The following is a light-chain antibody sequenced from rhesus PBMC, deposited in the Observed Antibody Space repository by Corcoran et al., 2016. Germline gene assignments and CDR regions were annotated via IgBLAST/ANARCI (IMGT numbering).Light chain of an antibody. J-gene: IGLJ1*01. CDR1: NFGDEL. CDR2: GNS. CDR3: QVWDINTGDYI. Sequence: SYDLTQPRSVSVSPGQTARITSGADNFGDELVNWYQQKPPQAPVLVIYGNSDRPSGIPERFSGSKSWNTGPLTISGVEAGDEADYYCQVWDINTGDYIFGAGTRLTVL. V-gene: IGLV3-44*01.